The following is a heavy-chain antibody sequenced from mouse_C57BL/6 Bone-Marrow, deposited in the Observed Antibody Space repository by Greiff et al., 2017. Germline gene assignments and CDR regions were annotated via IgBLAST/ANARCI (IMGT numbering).Heavy chain of an antibody. D-gene: IGHD2-2*01. CDR3: ARAMDTKV. CDR2: IYPGDGGT. CDR1: GYAFSSSW. J-gene: IGHJ3*01. Sequence: QVQLQQPGPELVKPGASVKLSCKASGYAFSSSWMHWVKQRPGKCLEWLGRIYPGDGGTHYNGKFKGKATLTADKPSSTAYMQLSSLTSEDSAVCCCARAMDTKVWGQGTRVTVSA. V-gene: IGHV1-82*01.